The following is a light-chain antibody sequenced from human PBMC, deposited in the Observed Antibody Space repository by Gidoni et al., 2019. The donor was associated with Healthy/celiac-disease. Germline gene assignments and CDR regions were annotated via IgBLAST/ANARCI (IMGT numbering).Light chain of an antibody. Sequence: IPLPQSPSSLSASVVDRVHIDCHASKDISNYLNWYQQKPGKAPKRLIYDAANVETGVPARFSGSGSGTDFTCTISSRQTEDIETYYCQKYDNLPPITFGGGTKVEIK. CDR2: DAA. V-gene: IGKV1-33*01. J-gene: IGKJ4*01. CDR3: QKYDNLPPIT. CDR1: KDISNY.